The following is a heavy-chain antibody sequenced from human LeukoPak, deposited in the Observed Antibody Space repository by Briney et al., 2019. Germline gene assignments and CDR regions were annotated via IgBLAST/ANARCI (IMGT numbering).Heavy chain of an antibody. J-gene: IGHJ4*02. CDR3: ARRGIAAAGYDY. CDR2: IYYSGTT. Sequence: SETLSLTCTVSGGSISSYYWSWIRQPPGKGLEWIGYIYYSGTTYYNPSLKSRVTILVDTSKNQFSLNLSSVTAADTAVYYCARRGIAAAGYDYWGQGTLVTVSS. V-gene: IGHV4-59*08. CDR1: GGSISSYY. D-gene: IGHD6-13*01.